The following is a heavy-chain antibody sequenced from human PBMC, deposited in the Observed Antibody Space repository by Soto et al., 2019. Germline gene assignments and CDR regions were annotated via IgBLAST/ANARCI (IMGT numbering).Heavy chain of an antibody. J-gene: IGHJ4*02. CDR1: GFTFSSYG. D-gene: IGHD6-13*01. V-gene: IGHV3-30*18. CDR2: ISYDGSNK. Sequence: GGSLRLSCAASGFTFSSYGMHWVCQAPGKGLEWVAVISYDGSNKYYADSVKGRFTISRDNSKNTLYLQMNSLRAEDTAVYYCAKTPVAAAGLYYFDYWGQGTLVTVSS. CDR3: AKTPVAAAGLYYFDY.